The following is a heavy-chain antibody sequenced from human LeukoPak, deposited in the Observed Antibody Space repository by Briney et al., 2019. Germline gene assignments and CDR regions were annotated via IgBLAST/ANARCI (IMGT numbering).Heavy chain of an antibody. CDR2: VRSKAYGGTT. V-gene: IGHV3-49*04. J-gene: IGHJ4*02. CDR1: GFTFGDYP. CDR3: TRDSWFGEVY. D-gene: IGHD3-10*01. Sequence: GGSLRLSCTASGFTFGDYPMSWVRQAPGKGLEWVGFVRSKAYGGTTEYAASVKGRFTISRDDSKSIAYLQMNSMKTEDTAMYYCTRDSWFGEVYWGQGTLVTVSS.